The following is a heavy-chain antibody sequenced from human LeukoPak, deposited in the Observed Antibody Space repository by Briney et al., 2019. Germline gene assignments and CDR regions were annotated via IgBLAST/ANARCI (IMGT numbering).Heavy chain of an antibody. Sequence: GGSLRLSCAASGFTFSSYWMSWVRQAPGKGLEWVDNIKKDGSEKYCVDSVKGQFTISRDNAKTSLYLQMNSLRAEDTALYFCARDIWGERYYASSSNLHYYYYMDVWGKGTTVTVSS. CDR1: GFTFSSYW. V-gene: IGHV3-7*03. D-gene: IGHD3-22*01. J-gene: IGHJ6*03. CDR2: IKKDGSEK. CDR3: ARDIWGERYYASSSNLHYYYYMDV.